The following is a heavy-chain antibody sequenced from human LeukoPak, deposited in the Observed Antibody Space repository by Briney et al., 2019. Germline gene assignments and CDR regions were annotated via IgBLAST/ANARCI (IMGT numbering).Heavy chain of an antibody. J-gene: IGHJ4*02. CDR2: IYYTGST. Sequence: PSETLSLTCTVSGGSISSSSYYWGWIRQPPGKGLEWIGSIYYTGSTYYNPSLKSRVTISVDTSKNQFSLKLSSVTAADTAVYYCARTRYYYNSRSYGAPYYFDYWGQGTLVTVSS. CDR1: GGSISSSSYY. CDR3: ARTRYYYNSRSYGAPYYFDY. D-gene: IGHD3-10*01. V-gene: IGHV4-39*01.